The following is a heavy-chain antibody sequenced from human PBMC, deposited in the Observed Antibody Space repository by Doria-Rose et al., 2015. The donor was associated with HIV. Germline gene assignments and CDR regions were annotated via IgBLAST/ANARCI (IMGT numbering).Heavy chain of an antibody. V-gene: IGHV2-26*01. Sequence: ESGPVLVKPTETLTLTCTVYGVSLSSPGMGVSWIRQPPGKVLEWLANIFSDDGRSYKTSLKSRLTISRGTSKSQVVLTMTDMDPVDTATYYCARIKSSRWYHKYYFDFWGRGTLVIVSA. CDR2: IFSDDGR. CDR3: ARIKSSRWYHKYYFDF. CDR1: GVSLSSPGMG. D-gene: IGHD6-13*01. J-gene: IGHJ4*02.